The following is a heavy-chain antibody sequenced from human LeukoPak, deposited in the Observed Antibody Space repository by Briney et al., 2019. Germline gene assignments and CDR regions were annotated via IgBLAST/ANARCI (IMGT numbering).Heavy chain of an antibody. Sequence: GGSLRLSCAASGFTFSSYGMNWVRQAPGKGLEWGAIIWYDGSNKYYADSVKGRFTISRDNSKNTLYLQMNSLRAEDTAVYYCARDNDFWSGYYDLWGQGTLVTVSS. D-gene: IGHD3-3*01. CDR1: GFTFSSYG. CDR3: ARDNDFWSGYYDL. V-gene: IGHV3-33*01. J-gene: IGHJ4*02. CDR2: IWYDGSNK.